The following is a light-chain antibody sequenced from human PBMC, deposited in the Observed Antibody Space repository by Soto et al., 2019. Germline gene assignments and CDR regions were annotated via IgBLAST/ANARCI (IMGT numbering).Light chain of an antibody. J-gene: IGLJ2*01. V-gene: IGLV2-14*01. CDR1: SSDVGGYNY. CDR2: EVS. CDR3: SSYTSSSTVV. Sequence: QSALTQPASVSGSPGQSITISCTGTSSDVGGYNYVSWYQQHPGKAPKLMIYEVSNRPSGVSNRFSGSKSGNTASLTISGLQAEGEADYYCSSYTSSSTVVFGGGTKLPVL.